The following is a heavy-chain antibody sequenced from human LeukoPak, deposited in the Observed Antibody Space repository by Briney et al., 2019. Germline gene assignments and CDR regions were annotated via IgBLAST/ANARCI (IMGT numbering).Heavy chain of an antibody. CDR2: IYTSGST. CDR3: ARDLVMVRGVINYYMDV. D-gene: IGHD3-10*01. V-gene: IGHV4-61*02. Sequence: TLSLTCTVSGGSISSGSYYWSWIRQPAGQGLEWIGRIYTSGSTNYNPSLKSRVTISVDTSKNQFSLKLSSVTAADTAVYYCARDLVMVRGVINYYMDVWGKGTTVTISS. J-gene: IGHJ6*03. CDR1: GGSISSGSYY.